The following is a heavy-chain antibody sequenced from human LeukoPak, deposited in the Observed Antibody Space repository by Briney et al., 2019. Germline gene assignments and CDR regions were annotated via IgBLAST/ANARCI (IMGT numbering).Heavy chain of an antibody. D-gene: IGHD3-10*01. V-gene: IGHV4-34*01. J-gene: IGHJ4*02. Sequence: SETLSLTCAVYGGSFSGYYWSWIRQPPGKGLEWIGEINHSGGTNYNPSLKSRVTISVDTSKKQFSLKLSSVTAADTAVYYCARGVDYYGVWGQGTLVTVSS. CDR1: GGSFSGYY. CDR3: ARGVDYYGV. CDR2: INHSGGT.